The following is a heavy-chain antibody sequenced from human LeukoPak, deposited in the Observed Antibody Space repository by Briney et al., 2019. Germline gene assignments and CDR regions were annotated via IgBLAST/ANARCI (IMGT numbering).Heavy chain of an antibody. V-gene: IGHV3-7*01. J-gene: IGHJ4*02. Sequence: PGGSRRLSWAAARFTFSSYWMTWDRQAPRKVLEWVANIKKDGSEKYYVDSVKGRFTISRDNSKNTLYLQMNSLRAEDTAVYYCARDADSSGSLGFFDYWGQGTLVTVSS. D-gene: IGHD3-22*01. CDR3: ARDADSSGSLGFFDY. CDR2: IKKDGSEK. CDR1: RFTFSSYW.